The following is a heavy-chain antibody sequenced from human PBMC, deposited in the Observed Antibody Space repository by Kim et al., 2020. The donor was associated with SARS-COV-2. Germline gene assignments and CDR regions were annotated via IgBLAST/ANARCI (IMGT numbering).Heavy chain of an antibody. CDR1: GYTFSCDD. Sequence: ASVKVSCKASGYTFSCDDNNWVRQATGQGPEWMGWMNTKSGNSGFARKFQGRVTMTRDTSISTAYLELVSLTFEDTAVYYCARGGHYDSAGYFYVLYYWG. J-gene: IGHJ4*01. V-gene: IGHV1-8*01. CDR3: ARGGHYDSAGYFYVLYY. CDR2: MNTKSGNS. D-gene: IGHD3-9*01.